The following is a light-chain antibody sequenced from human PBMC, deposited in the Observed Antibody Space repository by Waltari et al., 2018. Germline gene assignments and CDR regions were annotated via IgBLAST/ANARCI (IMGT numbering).Light chain of an antibody. CDR2: AAS. V-gene: IGKV1-16*02. CDR1: KGISNY. Sequence: DIQMTQSPSSLSASVGDRVTITCQASKGISNYLSWFQKKLGKAPKSLIYAASSLQSRVTSKFSGSGSVTDVTLTISSLQSEDFATYYCQQYNSYPITCGQGTRLEIK. CDR3: QQYNSYPIT. J-gene: IGKJ5*01.